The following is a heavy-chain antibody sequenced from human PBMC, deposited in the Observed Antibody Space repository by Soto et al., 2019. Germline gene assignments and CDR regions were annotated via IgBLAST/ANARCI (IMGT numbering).Heavy chain of an antibody. CDR1: GGSFSSSG. CDR3: ARGYGDASNYIFDY. D-gene: IGHD1-1*01. V-gene: IGHV1-69*13. Sequence: SAKVSRKASGGSFSSSGISSVRHAPGQGLEWMGGIIPIFGTANYAQKLQGRVTITADESTRTAYMERSSLGAEDTAVYYCARGYGDASNYIFDYWGQGTLVTVSS. CDR2: IIPIFGTA. J-gene: IGHJ4*02.